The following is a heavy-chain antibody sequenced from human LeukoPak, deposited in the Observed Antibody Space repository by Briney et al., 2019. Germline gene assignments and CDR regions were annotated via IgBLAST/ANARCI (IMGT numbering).Heavy chain of an antibody. D-gene: IGHD1-26*01. CDR3: ARGLYVGLTSLDS. Sequence: SQTLSLTCAISGDSVSSNSAAWHWLRQSPSRGLEWLGRTYYVSEWYNDYAVSVKGRITINPDTPKNQFSLQLNSVTPEDTAVYFCARGLYVGLTSLDSWGQGTLVTVSS. CDR1: GDSVSSNSAA. V-gene: IGHV6-1*01. J-gene: IGHJ4*02. CDR2: TYYVSEWYN.